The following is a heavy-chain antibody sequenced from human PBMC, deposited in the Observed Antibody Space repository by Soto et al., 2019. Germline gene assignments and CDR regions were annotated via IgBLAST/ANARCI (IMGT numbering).Heavy chain of an antibody. D-gene: IGHD3-3*01. CDR2: INSDGSST. CDR3: AREGKRITIFGVVINHYYYYYGMDV. J-gene: IGHJ6*02. Sequence: GGSLRLSCAASGFTSSSYWMHWVRQAPGKGLVWVSRINSDGSSTSYADSVKGRFTISRDNAKNTLYLQMNSLRAEDTAVYYCAREGKRITIFGVVINHYYYYYGMDVWGQGTTVTVSS. V-gene: IGHV3-74*01. CDR1: GFTSSSYW.